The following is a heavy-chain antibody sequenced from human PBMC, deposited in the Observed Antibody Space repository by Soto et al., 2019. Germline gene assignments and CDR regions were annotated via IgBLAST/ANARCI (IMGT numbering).Heavy chain of an antibody. V-gene: IGHV4-34*01. D-gene: IGHD6-19*01. CDR3: ARGGSSDWQVALDI. CDR1: AGSFSHYY. Sequence: QVQQQPWGAGLLKPSETLSLTCAVSAGSFSHYYWNWIRQSPGKGLEWIGKIKHSGSSNYNPSLRSRVSLSIDMSKNQFSLRLSSVTAADTAVYYCARGGSSDWQVALDIWGQGTMVTVSS. J-gene: IGHJ3*02. CDR2: IKHSGSS.